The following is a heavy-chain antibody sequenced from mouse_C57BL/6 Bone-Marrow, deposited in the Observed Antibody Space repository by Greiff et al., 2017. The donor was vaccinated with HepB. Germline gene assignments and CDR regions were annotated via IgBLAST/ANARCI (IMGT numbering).Heavy chain of an antibody. CDR3: ARSPPGYGAMDY. CDR2: IDPSDSET. J-gene: IGHJ4*01. CDR1: GYTFTSYW. D-gene: IGHD1-1*02. Sequence: QVQLQQPGAELVRPGSSVKLSCKASGYTFTSYWMHWVKQRPIQGLEWIGNIDPSDSETHYNQKFKDKATLTVDKSSSTAYMQLSSLTSEDAAVYYCARSPPGYGAMDYCGQGTSVTVSS. V-gene: IGHV1-52*01.